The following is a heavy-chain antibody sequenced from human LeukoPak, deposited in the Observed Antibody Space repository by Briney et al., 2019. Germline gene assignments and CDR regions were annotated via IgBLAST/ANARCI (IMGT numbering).Heavy chain of an antibody. Sequence: SWIRQPPGKGLEWVGRIKSKTDGGTKDYAAPVKGKFTISRDDSKNTLYLQMNSLKTEDTAVYYCTTDYPIVGATDWGQGTLVTVSS. J-gene: IGHJ4*02. CDR3: TTDYPIVGATD. D-gene: IGHD1-26*01. CDR2: IKSKTDGGTK. V-gene: IGHV3-15*01.